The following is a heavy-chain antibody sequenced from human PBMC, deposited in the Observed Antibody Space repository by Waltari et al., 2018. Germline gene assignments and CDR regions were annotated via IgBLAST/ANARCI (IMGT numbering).Heavy chain of an antibody. CDR2: ISYDGSNK. CDR1: GFTFSSYG. D-gene: IGHD5-12*01. J-gene: IGHJ4*02. Sequence: QVQLVESGGGVVQPGRSLRLSCAAFGFTFSSYGMHWVRQAPGKGLEWVAVISYDGSNKYYADSVKGRFTIARDNSKNTLYLQMNSLRAEDTAVYYCAKEKGLRLRYIDYWGQGTLVTVSS. CDR3: AKEKGLRLRYIDY. V-gene: IGHV3-30*18.